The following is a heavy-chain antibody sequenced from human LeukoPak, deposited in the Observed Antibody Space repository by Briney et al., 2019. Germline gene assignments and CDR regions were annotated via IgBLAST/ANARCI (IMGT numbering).Heavy chain of an antibody. CDR3: ARGTLYSGWSYYFDY. D-gene: IGHD6-19*01. Sequence: PSDTLSLTCTVSGGSISSSPYYWGWIRQPPGKGLEWIGSIYYSGTTHYSPSLESRVTISVDTSKNQFSLKLASVTAADTAIYYCARGTLYSGWSYYFDYWGQGTLVRVSS. V-gene: IGHV4-39*07. CDR2: IYYSGTT. CDR1: GGSISSSPYY. J-gene: IGHJ4*02.